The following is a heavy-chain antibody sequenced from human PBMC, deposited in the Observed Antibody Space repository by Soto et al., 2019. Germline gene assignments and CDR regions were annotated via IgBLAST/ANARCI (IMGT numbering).Heavy chain of an antibody. CDR3: ARGGYYGSGSYHYYGMDV. V-gene: IGHV1-69*13. CDR1: GGTVSSYA. D-gene: IGHD3-10*01. CDR2: IIPIFGTA. J-gene: IGHJ6*02. Sequence: GASVKVSCKASGGTVSSYAISWVRQAPGQGPEWMGGIIPIFGTANYAQKFQGRVTVTADESTSTAYMELSSLRSGDTAVYYCARGGYYGSGSYHYYGMDVWGQGTTVTVSS.